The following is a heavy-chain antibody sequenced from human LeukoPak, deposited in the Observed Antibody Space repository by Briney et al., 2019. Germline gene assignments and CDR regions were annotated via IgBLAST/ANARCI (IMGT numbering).Heavy chain of an antibody. V-gene: IGHV4-34*01. Sequence: SETLSLTCAVYGGSFSGYYWSWIRQPPGKGLEWIGEINHSGSTNYNPSLKSRVTISVDTSKNQFSLKLSSVTAADTAMYYCARDSFDYGDYQIFDYWGQGTLVTVSS. CDR3: ARDSFDYGDYQIFDY. D-gene: IGHD4-17*01. CDR1: GGSFSGYY. CDR2: INHSGST. J-gene: IGHJ4*02.